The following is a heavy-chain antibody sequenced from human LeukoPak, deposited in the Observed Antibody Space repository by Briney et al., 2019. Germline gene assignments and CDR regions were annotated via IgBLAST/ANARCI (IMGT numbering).Heavy chain of an antibody. Sequence: GESLRLSCAASGFTFSSYNMNWVRQAPGKGLDWVSFISSSGSSITYADSVKGRFTISRDNVKNSLYLQMNSLRAEDTAVYYCATGGGCSSTSCRNNWFDPWGQGTLVTVSS. CDR1: GFTFSSYN. CDR2: ISSSGSSI. J-gene: IGHJ5*02. CDR3: ATGGGCSSTSCRNNWFDP. V-gene: IGHV3-48*01. D-gene: IGHD2-2*01.